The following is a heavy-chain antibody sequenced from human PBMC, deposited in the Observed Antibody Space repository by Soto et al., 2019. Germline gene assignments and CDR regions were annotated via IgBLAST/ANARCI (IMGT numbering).Heavy chain of an antibody. CDR1: GYSFTSYW. CDR3: ARSAVTPVSHWYFDL. Sequence: LKISCKGSGYSFTSYWIGWVRQMPGKGLEWMGIIYPGDSDTRYSPSFQGQVTISADKSISTAYLQWSSLKASDTAMYYCARSAVTPVSHWYFDLWGRGTLVTVSS. J-gene: IGHJ2*01. V-gene: IGHV5-51*01. CDR2: IYPGDSDT. D-gene: IGHD4-17*01.